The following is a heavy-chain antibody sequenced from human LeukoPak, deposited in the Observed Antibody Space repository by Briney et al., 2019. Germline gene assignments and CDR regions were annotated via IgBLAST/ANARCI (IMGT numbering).Heavy chain of an antibody. V-gene: IGHV3-30*02. CDR1: GFTFSSYG. J-gene: IGHJ4*02. CDR2: IRYDGSNK. Sequence: GGSLALSCAASGFTFSSYGMHWVRQAPGKGLEWVAFIRYDGSNKYYADSVKGRFTISRDNSKNTLYLQMNSLRAEDTAVYYCAKDRWELLLLDYWGQGTLVTVSS. D-gene: IGHD1-26*01. CDR3: AKDRWELLLLDY.